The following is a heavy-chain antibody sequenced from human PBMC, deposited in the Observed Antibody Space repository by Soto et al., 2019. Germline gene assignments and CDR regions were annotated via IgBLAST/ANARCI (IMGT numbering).Heavy chain of an antibody. CDR3: ARDSGPYYYDSSGSFGY. CDR2: IIPIFGTA. D-gene: IGHD3-22*01. V-gene: IGHV1-69*13. CDR1: GGTFSSYA. Sequence: ASVKVSCKASGGTFSSYAISWVRQAPGQGLEWVGGIIPIFGTANYAQKFQGRVTITADESTSTAYMELSSLRSEDTAVYYCARDSGPYYYDSSGSFGYWGQGTLVTVSS. J-gene: IGHJ4*02.